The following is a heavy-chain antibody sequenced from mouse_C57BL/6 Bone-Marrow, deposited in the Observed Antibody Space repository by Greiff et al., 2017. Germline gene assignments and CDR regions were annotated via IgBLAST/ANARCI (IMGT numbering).Heavy chain of an antibody. CDR3: ASFSPFITTVYYYAMDY. J-gene: IGHJ4*01. CDR2: IRNKANGYTT. Sequence: EVKLVESGGGLVQPGGSLSLSCAASGFTFTDYYMSWVRQPPGKALEWLGFIRNKANGYTTEYSASVKGRFTISRDNSQSILYLQMNALRAEVSATYYCASFSPFITTVYYYAMDYWGQGTSVTVSS. V-gene: IGHV7-3*01. CDR1: GFTFTDYY. D-gene: IGHD1-1*01.